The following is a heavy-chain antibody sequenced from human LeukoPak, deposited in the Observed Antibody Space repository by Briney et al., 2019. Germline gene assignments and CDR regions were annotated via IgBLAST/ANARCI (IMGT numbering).Heavy chain of an antibody. D-gene: IGHD3-10*01. CDR1: GFTFSSYA. CDR3: AREHRYYYGSGSYRYFDY. V-gene: IGHV3-64*01. CDR2: ISSNGGST. J-gene: IGHJ4*02. Sequence: GGSLRLSCAASGFTFSSYATHWVRQAPGKGLEYVSGISSNGGSTYYGNTVKGRFTISRDNSKNTLYLQMGSLRAADTAVYYCAREHRYYYGSGSYRYFDYWGQGTLVTVSS.